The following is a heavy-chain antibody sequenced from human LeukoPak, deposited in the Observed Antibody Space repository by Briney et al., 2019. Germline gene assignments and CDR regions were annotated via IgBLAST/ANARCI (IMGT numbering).Heavy chain of an antibody. V-gene: IGHV3-53*04. Sequence: GGSLRLSCAASGFIVSSNYMHWARQAPGKGLEWVSVIYSGGSTYYADSVKGRFSVFRHNSKNTLFLQMNSLRAEDTAVYYCAGIVGATDAFDIWGQGTMVTVSS. CDR1: GFIVSSNY. D-gene: IGHD1-26*01. CDR2: IYSGGST. J-gene: IGHJ3*02. CDR3: AGIVGATDAFDI.